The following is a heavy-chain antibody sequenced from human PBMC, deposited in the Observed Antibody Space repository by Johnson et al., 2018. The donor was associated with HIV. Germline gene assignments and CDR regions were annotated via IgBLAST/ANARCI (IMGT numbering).Heavy chain of an antibody. J-gene: IGHJ3*02. Sequence: VQLVESGGGLVKPGGSLRLSCAASGFTFSDCAMSWVRQGPGKGLEWVSAITVSGDNTYYADSVKGRFTISRDNSKNTLYLQMSSLRADDTAVYYCAKGVRGSSFYDAFDIWGQGTMVTVS. CDR2: ITVSGDNT. CDR3: AKGVRGSSFYDAFDI. V-gene: IGHV3-23*04. D-gene: IGHD6-6*01. CDR1: GFTFSDCA.